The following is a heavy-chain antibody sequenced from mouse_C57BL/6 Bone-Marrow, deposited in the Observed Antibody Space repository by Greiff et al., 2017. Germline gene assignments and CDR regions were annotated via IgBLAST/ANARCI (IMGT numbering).Heavy chain of an antibody. Sequence: QVQLQQPGAELVKPGASVKMSCKASGYTFTSYWITWVKQRPGQGLEWIGDIYPGSGSTNYNEKFKSKATLTVDTSSSTAYMPLSSLTSEDSAVYSCARWHYGSRFDYWCQGTTLTVSS. D-gene: IGHD1-1*01. J-gene: IGHJ2*01. V-gene: IGHV1-55*01. CDR2: IYPGSGST. CDR3: ARWHYGSRFDY. CDR1: GYTFTSYW.